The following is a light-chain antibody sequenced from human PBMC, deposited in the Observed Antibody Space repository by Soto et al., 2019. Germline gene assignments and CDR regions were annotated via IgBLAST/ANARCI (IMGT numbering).Light chain of an antibody. CDR1: GSDLGSYNY. CDR3: SSNTAASYV. CDR2: EVT. V-gene: IGLV2-14*01. Sequence: QSALTQPASVSGSPGQSITISCTGAGSDLGSYNYVSWYQQYPGRAPKLILYEVTNRPSGVSDRFSGSKSGNTASLTISGLQAEDEADYYCSSNTAASYVFGTGTKLTVL. J-gene: IGLJ1*01.